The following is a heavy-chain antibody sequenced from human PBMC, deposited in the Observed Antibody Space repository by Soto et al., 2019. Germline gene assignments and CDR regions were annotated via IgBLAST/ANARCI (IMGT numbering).Heavy chain of an antibody. CDR3: AHRQESYSSSWYFYSGFDP. Sequence: QITLKESGPTLVKPTQTLTLTCTFSGFSLSTSGVGVGWIRQSPGKALDLLALIYCDDDKRYSPSLKSRLLITPDTSKNQVFLTMTNMDPEDTATYYCAHRQESYSSSWYFYSGFDPWGQGTLVTVSS. CDR2: IYCDDDK. J-gene: IGHJ5*02. D-gene: IGHD6-13*01. V-gene: IGHV2-5*02. CDR1: GFSLSTSGVG.